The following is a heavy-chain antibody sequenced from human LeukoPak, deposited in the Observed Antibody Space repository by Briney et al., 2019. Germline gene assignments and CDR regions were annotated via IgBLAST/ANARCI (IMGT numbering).Heavy chain of an antibody. CDR1: GYTFTSYG. J-gene: IGHJ4*02. V-gene: IGHV1-69*13. CDR2: IIPIFGTA. D-gene: IGHD2-2*02. Sequence: ASVKVSCKASGYTFTSYGITWVRQAPGQGLEWMGGIIPIFGTANYAQKFQGRVTITADESTSTAYMELSSLRSEDTAVYYCARATYCSSTSCYKDYWGQGTLVTVSS. CDR3: ARATYCSSTSCYKDY.